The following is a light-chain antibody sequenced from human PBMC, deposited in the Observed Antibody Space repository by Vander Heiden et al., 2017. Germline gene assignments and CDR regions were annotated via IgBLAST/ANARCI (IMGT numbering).Light chain of an antibody. CDR1: KNVDNY. V-gene: IGKV3-11*01. CDR3: QQRSSWPSFNS. J-gene: IGKJ2*03. CDR2: DAS. Sequence: EIVLTQSPAILSVSPGDRATLSCRASKNVDNYLAWYQQRPGQAPRLLIYDASNRATDIPARFSGSGFGTDFTLTISSLEPEDFATYYCQQRSSWPSFNSFGQGTKVDIK.